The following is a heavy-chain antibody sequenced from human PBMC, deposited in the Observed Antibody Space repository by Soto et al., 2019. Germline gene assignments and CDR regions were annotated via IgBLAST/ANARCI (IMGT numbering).Heavy chain of an antibody. D-gene: IGHD5-12*01. V-gene: IGHV4-30-2*01. CDR2: IYHSGST. CDR3: AAGGGLPRYY. Sequence: QLQLQESGSGLVKPSQTLSLTCAVSGGSISSGGYSWSWIRQPPGKGLEWIGYIYHSGSTYYNPSLKCRFPISVDRSKNQFSLKLSSVTAADTAVYYCAAGGGLPRYYWGQGTLVTVSS. J-gene: IGHJ4*02. CDR1: GGSISSGGYS.